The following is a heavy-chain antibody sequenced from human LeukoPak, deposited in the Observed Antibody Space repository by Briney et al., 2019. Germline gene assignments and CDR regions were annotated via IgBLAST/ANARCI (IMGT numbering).Heavy chain of an antibody. J-gene: IGHJ4*02. V-gene: IGHV3-15*01. D-gene: IGHD1-20*01. Sequence: GGSLRLSCAASGFTFTNAWMSWVRQAPGKGLEWVGRIKTKADGGTTDYSAPVKGRFTISRDDSGDTAYLQMNSLKTEDTAVYYCTTYISGHYWGQGTLVPVSS. CDR3: TTYISGHY. CDR2: IKTKADGGTT. CDR1: GFTFTNAW.